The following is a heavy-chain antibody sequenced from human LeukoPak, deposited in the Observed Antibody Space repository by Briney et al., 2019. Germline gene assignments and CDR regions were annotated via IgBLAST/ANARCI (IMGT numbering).Heavy chain of an antibody. J-gene: IGHJ4*02. D-gene: IGHD3-9*01. CDR2: IYYTGST. Sequence: PSETLSLTCTVSGGSISSYYWSWIRQPPGKGLEWIGYIYYTGSTNYNPSLKSRVTILVDTSKNQFTLKLSSVTAADTAVYYCADYDFLTGYFDYWGQGTLVTVSS. CDR3: ADYDFLTGYFDY. CDR1: GGSISSYY. V-gene: IGHV4-59*01.